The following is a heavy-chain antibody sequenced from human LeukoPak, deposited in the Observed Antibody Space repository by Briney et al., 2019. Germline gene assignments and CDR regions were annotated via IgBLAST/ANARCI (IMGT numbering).Heavy chain of an antibody. Sequence: AGGSLRLSCAASGFTFSNYWMHWVRQAPGKGLVWVSRIGGDGSSTSYADSVKGRFTISRDNAKNTLYLQMNSLRAEDTAVYYCARTIVGAAFDYWGQATVVPLSS. CDR2: IGGDGSST. CDR3: ARTIVGAAFDY. V-gene: IGHV3-74*01. CDR1: GFTFSNYW. J-gene: IGHJ4*02. D-gene: IGHD1-26*01.